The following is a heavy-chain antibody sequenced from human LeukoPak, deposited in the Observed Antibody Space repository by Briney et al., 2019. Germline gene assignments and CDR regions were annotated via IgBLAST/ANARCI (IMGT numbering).Heavy chain of an antibody. CDR1: GFTFSSCS. D-gene: IGHD2-2*01. Sequence: GGSLRLSCAASGFTFSSCSMNWVRQAPGKGLEWVSSISSSSSYIYYADSVKGRFTISRDNAKNSLYLQMNSLRAEDTAVYYCARAPGYCSSTSCSGYYYYYYYMDVWGKGTTVAVSS. CDR2: ISSSSSYI. J-gene: IGHJ6*03. CDR3: ARAPGYCSSTSCSGYYYYYYYMDV. V-gene: IGHV3-21*01.